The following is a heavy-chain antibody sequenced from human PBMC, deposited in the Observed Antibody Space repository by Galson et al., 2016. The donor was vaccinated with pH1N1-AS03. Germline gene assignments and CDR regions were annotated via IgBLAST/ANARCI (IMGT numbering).Heavy chain of an antibody. Sequence: SLRLSCATSGFTFTDFAVSWVRQAPGKGLEWVSTISGSGTGTYYADSVRGRFTISRDNSENTLYLQMNSLRAEDTAVYYCAKRGGLPSEGMTYFDSWGQGTLVPVSS. CDR2: ISGSGTGT. D-gene: IGHD2-2*01. CDR3: AKRGGLPSEGMTYFDS. J-gene: IGHJ4*02. CDR1: GFTFTDFA. V-gene: IGHV3-23*01.